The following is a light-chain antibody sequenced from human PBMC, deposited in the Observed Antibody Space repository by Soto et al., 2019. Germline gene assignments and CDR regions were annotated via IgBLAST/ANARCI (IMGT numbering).Light chain of an antibody. CDR3: QQRSKWPWT. CDR2: GAS. J-gene: IGKJ1*01. CDR1: QSVSSSY. V-gene: IGKV3D-20*02. Sequence: EIVLTHSPGTLSLSPGERATLSCSDSQSVSSSYLAWYQQKPGQAPRLLIYGASSRATGIPARFSGSGSGTDFTLTISSLEPEDFAVYYCQQRSKWPWTFGQGTKVDIK.